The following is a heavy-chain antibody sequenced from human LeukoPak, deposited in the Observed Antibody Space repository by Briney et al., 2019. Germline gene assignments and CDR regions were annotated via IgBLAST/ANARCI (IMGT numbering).Heavy chain of an antibody. CDR2: ISGSGGST. CDR3: AKGAVRFLNYYYYMDV. CDR1: GFTFSSYA. Sequence: GGSLRLPCAASGFTFSSYAMSWVRQAPGKGLEWVSAISGSGGSTYYADSVKGRFTISRDNSKNTLYLQMNSLRAEDTAVYYCAKGAVRFLNYYYYMDVWGKGTTVTVSS. J-gene: IGHJ6*03. D-gene: IGHD3-3*01. V-gene: IGHV3-23*01.